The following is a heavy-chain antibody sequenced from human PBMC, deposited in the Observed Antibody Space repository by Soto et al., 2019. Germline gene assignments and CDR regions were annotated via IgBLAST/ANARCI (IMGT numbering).Heavy chain of an antibody. J-gene: IGHJ6*02. CDR2: IDPSDSYT. CDR1: GYSFTIYC. CDR3: ARLKVVSLYYYYGMDV. Sequence: PGESLKSSGKGSGYSFTIYCISWVRQMPGKGLEWMGRIDPSDSYTNYSPSFQGHVTISADKSISTAYLQWSSLKASDTAMYYCARLKVVSLYYYYGMDVWGQGTTVTVSS. D-gene: IGHD3-22*01. V-gene: IGHV5-10-1*01.